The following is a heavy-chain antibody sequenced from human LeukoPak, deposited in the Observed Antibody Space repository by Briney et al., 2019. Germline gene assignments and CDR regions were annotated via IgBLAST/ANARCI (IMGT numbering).Heavy chain of an antibody. V-gene: IGHV3-21*01. Sequence: GGSLRLSCAASGFTFSSNSMNWVRQAPGKGLEWVSSISTSSSYIYYADSVKGRFTIARDNSKNSLYLQMNSLRAEDTAVYYCARARGITGTTDFFDYWGQGTLVTVSS. CDR3: ARARGITGTTDFFDY. CDR1: GFTFSSNS. D-gene: IGHD1-20*01. J-gene: IGHJ4*02. CDR2: ISTSSSYI.